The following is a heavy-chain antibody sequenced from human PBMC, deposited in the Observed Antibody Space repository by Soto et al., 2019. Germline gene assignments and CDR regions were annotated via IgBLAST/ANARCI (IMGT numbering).Heavy chain of an antibody. D-gene: IGHD3-9*01. CDR2: ISGGAGST. J-gene: IGHJ5*02. V-gene: IGHV3-23*01. Sequence: GRSLRLSCAASGFTFSSFAMSWVRQAPGTGLEWVSAISGGAGSTYYADSVKGRFTISRDNSKNTLYLQRNSRRAEDTAVNYCAKIAYYDILTGSRKYNWFDRWGQGTLVTVSS. CDR3: AKIAYYDILTGSRKYNWFDR. CDR1: GFTFSSFA.